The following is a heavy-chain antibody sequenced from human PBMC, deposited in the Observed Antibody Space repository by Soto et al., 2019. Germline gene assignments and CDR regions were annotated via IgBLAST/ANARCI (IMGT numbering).Heavy chain of an antibody. J-gene: IGHJ3*02. CDR1: GYTFTSYD. CDR3: ARSDGIALAYDI. Sequence: ASVKVSCKASGYTFTSYDIIWVRKAPGQGLEWMGWMNPKNDNTASGQRFQGRVTLTRNTSITTAYMELTSLTSEDTAVYFCARSDGIALAYDIWAKGQWSPSPQ. V-gene: IGHV1-8*01. D-gene: IGHD6-13*01. CDR2: MNPKNDNT.